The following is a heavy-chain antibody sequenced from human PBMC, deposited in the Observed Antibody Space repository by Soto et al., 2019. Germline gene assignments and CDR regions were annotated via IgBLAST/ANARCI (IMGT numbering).Heavy chain of an antibody. V-gene: IGHV4-34*01. CDR1: GGSFSGYS. CDR3: ARMSGYVPEKNDY. D-gene: IGHD3-3*01. CDR2: INHSGST. Sequence: QVQLQQWGAGLLKPSETLSLTCAVYGGSFSGYSWSWIRQPPGKGLEWIGEINHSGSTNYNPSLKSRVTISVDTSKNQFSLKLSSVTAADTAVYYCARMSGYVPEKNDYWGQGTLVTVSS. J-gene: IGHJ4*02.